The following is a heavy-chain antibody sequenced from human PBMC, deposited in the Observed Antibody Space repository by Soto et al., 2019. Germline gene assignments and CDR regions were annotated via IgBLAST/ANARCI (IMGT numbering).Heavy chain of an antibody. V-gene: IGHV4-34*01. J-gene: IGHJ6*02. CDR3: ARSRRGVYYGMDV. CDR2: INHSGST. Sequence: QVQLQQWGAGLLKPSETLSLTCAVYGGSFSGYYWSWIRQPPGKGLEWIGEINHSGSTNYNPSLKRRVTISVDTSKNQFSLTLSSVTAADTAVYYCARSRRGVYYGMDVWGQGTTVTVSS. CDR1: GGSFSGYY.